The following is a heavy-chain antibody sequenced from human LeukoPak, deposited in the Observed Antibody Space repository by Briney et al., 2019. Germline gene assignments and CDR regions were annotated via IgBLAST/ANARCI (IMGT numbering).Heavy chain of an antibody. J-gene: IGHJ4*02. CDR1: GFSFDDYG. V-gene: IGHV3-9*01. CDR3: AKDSCSGGSCYSDY. Sequence: GRSLRLSCAASGFSFDDYGMHWVRQAPGKGLEWVSGISWNSGSIGYVDSVKGRFTISRDNAKKSLYLQMNSLRAEDTALYYCAKDSCSGGSCYSDYWGQGTLVTVSS. CDR2: ISWNSGSI. D-gene: IGHD2-15*01.